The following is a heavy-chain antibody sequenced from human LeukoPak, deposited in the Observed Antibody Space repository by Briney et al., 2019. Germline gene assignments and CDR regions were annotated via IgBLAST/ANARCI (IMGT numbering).Heavy chain of an antibody. CDR3: ARDLQLDFDY. V-gene: IGHV3-7*03. CDR1: GFTFSSYW. CDR2: IKQDGSEK. D-gene: IGHD5-18*01. Sequence: PGGSLRLSCGVSGFTFSSYWMSWVRQAPGKGLEWVANIKQDGSEKYYVDSVKGRFTISRDNAKNSLYLQMNSLRAEDTAVYYCARDLQLDFDYWGQGTLVTVSS. J-gene: IGHJ4*02.